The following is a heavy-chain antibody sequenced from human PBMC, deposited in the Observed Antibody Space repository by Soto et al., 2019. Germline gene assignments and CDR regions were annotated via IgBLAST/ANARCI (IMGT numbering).Heavy chain of an antibody. CDR1: GFTFSSYG. J-gene: IGHJ3*02. D-gene: IGHD3-22*01. CDR3: AKDTYYYDSSGYYPADI. V-gene: IGHV3-30*18. Sequence: ESGGGVVQPGRSLRLSCAASGFTFSSYGMHWVRQAPGKGLEWVAVISYDGRNKYYADSVKGRFTISRDNSKNTLYRQMKSLRAEDTAVYYCAKDTYYYDSSGYYPADIWGQGTMVTVSS. CDR2: ISYDGRNK.